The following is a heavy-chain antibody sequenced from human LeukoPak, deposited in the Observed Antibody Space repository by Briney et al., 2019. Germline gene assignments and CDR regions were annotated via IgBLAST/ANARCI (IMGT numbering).Heavy chain of an antibody. D-gene: IGHD1-20*01. CDR1: GGSISSYY. CDR3: ARRITGTTSDSFDY. Sequence: SETLSLTCTVSGGSISSYYWSWIRQPAGTALEWIGRIYTSGTITYNPSLKSRVTMSVDTSKNQFSLKVRSVTAADTAVYYCARRITGTTSDSFDYWGQGILVTVSS. CDR2: IYTSGTI. V-gene: IGHV4-4*07. J-gene: IGHJ4*02.